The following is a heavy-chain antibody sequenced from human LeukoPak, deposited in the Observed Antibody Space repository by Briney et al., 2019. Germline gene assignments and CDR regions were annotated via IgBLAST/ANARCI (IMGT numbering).Heavy chain of an antibody. CDR1: GFTFSNYA. CDR3: AKWGDYDVLTGYYASDY. Sequence: GGSLRLSCAASGFTFSNYAMSWVRQAPGKGLEWVSAVSGRGTSTYYTDSVKGRFTISRDNSKNTLYLQMNSLSAEDTAIYYCAKWGDYDVLTGYYASDYWGQGTLVTVSS. CDR2: VSGRGTST. J-gene: IGHJ4*02. V-gene: IGHV3-23*01. D-gene: IGHD3-9*01.